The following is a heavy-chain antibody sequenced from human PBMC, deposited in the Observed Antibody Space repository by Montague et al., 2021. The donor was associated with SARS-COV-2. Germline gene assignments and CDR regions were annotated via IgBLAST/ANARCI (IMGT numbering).Heavy chain of an antibody. CDR2: IFRSGAT. Sequence: SETLSLTCTVSGDSISDYYWGWIRQPPGMGLEWIGYIFRSGATNYNPPLESRVIISLDTSKSQFSLRLSSVTAADTAIYYCARTSRGSRYFYGVDVWGQGTAVTVSS. CDR1: GDSISDYY. J-gene: IGHJ6*02. D-gene: IGHD3-10*01. V-gene: IGHV4-59*01. CDR3: ARTSRGSRYFYGVDV.